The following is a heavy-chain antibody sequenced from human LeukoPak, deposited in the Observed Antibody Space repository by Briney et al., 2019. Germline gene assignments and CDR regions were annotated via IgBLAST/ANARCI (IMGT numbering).Heavy chain of an antibody. J-gene: IGHJ4*02. V-gene: IGHV3-53*01. Sequence: GGSLRLSCAVSGFTVSSNYMNWVRQAPGKGLEWVSVMYSGGSTYYADSVKGRFTISRDNSKNTLYLQMNNLRAEDTAVYYCARAWSGTFDYWGQGTLVTVSS. CDR1: GFTVSSNY. CDR3: ARAWSGTFDY. D-gene: IGHD3-3*01. CDR2: MYSGGST.